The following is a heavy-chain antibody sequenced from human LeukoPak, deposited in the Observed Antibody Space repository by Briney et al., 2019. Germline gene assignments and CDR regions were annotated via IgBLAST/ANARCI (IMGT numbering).Heavy chain of an antibody. J-gene: IGHJ4*02. CDR3: AREPTSGREPTSGRPLDY. CDR2: ISATGYTT. Sequence: PGGSLRLSCAASGFTFSSYGMIWVRQAPEKGLEWVSVISATGYTTYYADSVKGRFTVSRDTSKNTLYLQMNSLRAEDTAVYYCAREPTSGREPTSGRPLDYWGQGTLVTVSS. D-gene: IGHD5-12*01. V-gene: IGHV3-23*01. CDR1: GFTFSSYG.